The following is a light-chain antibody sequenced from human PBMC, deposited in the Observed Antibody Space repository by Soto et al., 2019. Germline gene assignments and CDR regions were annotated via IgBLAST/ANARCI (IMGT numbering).Light chain of an antibody. CDR3: AAWDDSLKGLV. CDR1: SSNIGSNA. J-gene: IGLJ3*02. CDR2: KNN. V-gene: IGLV1-44*01. Sequence: QSALTQPPSASGTPGQRVAISCSGSSSNIGSNAVNWYQQLPGAAPKLLIYKNNLRPSGVPDRFSGSKSGASASLAISGLQSEDEGDYYCAAWDDSLKGLVFGGGTKLTVL.